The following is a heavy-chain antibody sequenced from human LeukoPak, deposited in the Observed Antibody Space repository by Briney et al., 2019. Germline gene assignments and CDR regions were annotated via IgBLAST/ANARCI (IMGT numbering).Heavy chain of an antibody. CDR3: AKGMSAMAKSDAFDI. CDR2: IRYDGSNK. J-gene: IGHJ3*02. V-gene: IGHV3-30*02. Sequence: PGGSLRLSCAASGFTFSSYGMHWVRQAPGKGLEWVAFIRYDGSNKYYADSVEGRFTISRDNSKNTLYLQMNSLRAEDTAVYYCAKGMSAMAKSDAFDIWGQGTMVTVSS. D-gene: IGHD5-18*01. CDR1: GFTFSSYG.